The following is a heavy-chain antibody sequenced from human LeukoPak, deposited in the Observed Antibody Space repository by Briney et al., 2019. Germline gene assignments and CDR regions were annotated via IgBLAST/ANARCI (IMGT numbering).Heavy chain of an antibody. D-gene: IGHD5-12*01. V-gene: IGHV3-48*03. CDR2: ISSTGSTT. J-gene: IGHJ6*02. CDR1: GFTFSSSG. CDR3: ARELYSGYRSYYYYYGMDV. Sequence: PGGSLRLSCAASGFTFSSSGMNWVRQAPGKGLEWVSYISSTGSTTYYADSVKGRLTISRDNAKNSLFLQMNSLRAEDTAVYYCARELYSGYRSYYYYYGMDVWGQGTTVTVSS.